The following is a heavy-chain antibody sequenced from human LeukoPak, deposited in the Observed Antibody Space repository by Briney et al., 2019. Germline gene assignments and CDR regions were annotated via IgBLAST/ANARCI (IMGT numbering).Heavy chain of an antibody. CDR2: IIPIFGTA. CDR1: GGTFSSYA. J-gene: IGHJ6*02. V-gene: IGHV1-69*13. Sequence: SVKVSCKASGGTFSSYAISWVRQAPGQGLEWMGGIIPIFGTANYAQKFQGRVTITADESTSTAYMELSSLRSEDTAVYYCARVSVYDSSGYWNNYYYGMDVWGQGTRSPSP. D-gene: IGHD3-22*01. CDR3: ARVSVYDSSGYWNNYYYGMDV.